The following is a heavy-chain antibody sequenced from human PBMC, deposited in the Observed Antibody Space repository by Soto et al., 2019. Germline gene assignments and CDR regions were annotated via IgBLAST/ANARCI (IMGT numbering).Heavy chain of an antibody. V-gene: IGHV4-34*01. J-gene: IGHJ6*02. CDR1: GGSFSGYY. D-gene: IGHD5-18*01. CDR2: INHSGST. CDR3: ARIRSEDTAMVNEHYYYYGMDV. Sequence: ASETLSLTCAVYGGSFSGYYWSWIRQPPGKGLEWIGEINHSGSTNYNPSLKSRVTISVDTSKNQFSLKLSSVTAADTAVYYCARIRSEDTAMVNEHYYYYGMDVWGQGTTVTVSS.